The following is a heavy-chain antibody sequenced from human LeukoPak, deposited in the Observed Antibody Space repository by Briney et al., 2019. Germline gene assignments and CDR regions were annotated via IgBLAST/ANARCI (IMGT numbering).Heavy chain of an antibody. V-gene: IGHV3-23*01. J-gene: IGHJ4*02. D-gene: IGHD6-13*01. CDR2: ISSSGGST. CDR1: GFTFNNYA. Sequence: GGSLRLSCAASGFTFNNYAMSWVRQAPGKGLEWVSAISSSGGSTYYADSVKGRFTISRDNSKNTLYLQMNSLRAEDTAVYYCAKRIAAAGPYFDYWGQGTLVTVSS. CDR3: AKRIAAAGPYFDY.